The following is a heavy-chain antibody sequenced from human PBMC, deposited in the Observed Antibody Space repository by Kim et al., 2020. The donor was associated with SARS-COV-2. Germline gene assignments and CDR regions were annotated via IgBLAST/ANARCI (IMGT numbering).Heavy chain of an antibody. Sequence: SETLSLTCTVSGDSLSSYYWSWIRQPPGKGLEWIAYIYYTGTTRDNPSLNNRVTISLDMSRNQVSLRLSSVTAADTAVYYCPSGGYRGPFGDWRPGTLV. D-gene: IGHD1-1*01. J-gene: IGHJ4*02. CDR3: PSGGYRGPFGD. V-gene: IGHV4-59*13. CDR1: GDSLSSYY. CDR2: IYYTGTT.